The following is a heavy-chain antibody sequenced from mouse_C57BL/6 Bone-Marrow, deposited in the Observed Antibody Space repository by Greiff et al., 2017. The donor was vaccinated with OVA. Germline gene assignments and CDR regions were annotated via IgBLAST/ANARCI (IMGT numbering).Heavy chain of an antibody. CDR1: GFNIKDDY. Sequence: DVKLQESGAELVRPGASVKLSCTASGFNIKDDYMHWVKQRPEQGLEWIGWIDPENGDTEYASKFQGKATITADTSSNTAYLQLSSLTSEDTAVYYCTPAPFDYWGQGTTLTVSS. CDR2: IDPENGDT. V-gene: IGHV14-4*01. CDR3: TPAPFDY. J-gene: IGHJ2*01.